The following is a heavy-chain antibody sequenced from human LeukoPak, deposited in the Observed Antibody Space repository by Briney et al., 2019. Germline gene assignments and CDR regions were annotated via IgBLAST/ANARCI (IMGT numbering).Heavy chain of an antibody. Sequence: GGSLRLSCAASGFTFSSYAMHWVRQAPGKGLEWVAVISYDGSNKYYADSVKGRFTISRDNSKNTLYLQMNSLRAEDTAVYYCARERTPGYCSSTSCRRSYFDYWGLGTLVTVSS. CDR3: ARERTPGYCSSTSCRRSYFDY. CDR1: GFTFSSYA. V-gene: IGHV3-30-3*01. CDR2: ISYDGSNK. D-gene: IGHD2-2*01. J-gene: IGHJ4*02.